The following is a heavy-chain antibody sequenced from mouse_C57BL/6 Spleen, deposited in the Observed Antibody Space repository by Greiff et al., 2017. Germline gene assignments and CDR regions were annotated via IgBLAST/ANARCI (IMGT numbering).Heavy chain of an antibody. Sequence: VQLQQSGPELVKPGASVKLSCKASGYSFTGYYMNWVKQSPEQSLEWIGEINPSTGGTTYNQKFKAKATLTVDKSSSTAYMQLKSLTSEDSAVYDCASYGNSSGYSWFAYWGQGTLVTVSA. CDR1: GYSFTGYY. D-gene: IGHD3-2*02. V-gene: IGHV1-42*01. CDR3: ASYGNSSGYSWFAY. CDR2: INPSTGGT. J-gene: IGHJ3*01.